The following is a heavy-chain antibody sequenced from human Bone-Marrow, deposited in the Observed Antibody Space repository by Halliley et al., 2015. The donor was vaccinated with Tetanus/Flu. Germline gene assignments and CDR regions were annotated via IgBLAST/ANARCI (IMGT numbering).Heavy chain of an antibody. CDR3: TRERDYFGQVTLDY. CDR1: GDSFRTSG. D-gene: IGHD3-9*01. Sequence: QVQLVQSGAELKEPGSSVKVSCKASGDSFRTSGVSWVRQAPGQGLEWVGRIIPVFGSPNYAQKFHDRVKITADESTTTAYMELSSLRSDDTAVYYCTRERDYFGQVTLDYWGQGTLVTFSS. J-gene: IGHJ4*02. CDR2: IIPVFGSP. V-gene: IGHV1-69*15.